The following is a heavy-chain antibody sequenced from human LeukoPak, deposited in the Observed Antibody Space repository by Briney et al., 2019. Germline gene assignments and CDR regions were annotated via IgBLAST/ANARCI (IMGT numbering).Heavy chain of an antibody. CDR2: ISYDGSNE. J-gene: IGHJ4*02. D-gene: IGHD1-1*01. V-gene: IGHV3-30-3*01. CDR3: ARAPKLESSLMDY. CDR1: GFTFSSYA. Sequence: GGSLRLSCAASGFTFSSYAMHWVRQAPGKGLEWVAVISYDGSNEYYADSVKGRFTISRDNSKNTLYLQMNSLRAEDTAVYYCARAPKLESSLMDYWGQGTLVTVSS.